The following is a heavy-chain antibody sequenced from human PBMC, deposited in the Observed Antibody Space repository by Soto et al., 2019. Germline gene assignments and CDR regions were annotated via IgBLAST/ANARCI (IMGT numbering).Heavy chain of an antibody. D-gene: IGHD1-26*01. CDR1: GFTFSSYG. Sequence: VQLVESGGGVVQPGRSLRLSCAASGFTFSSYGMHWVRQAPGKGLEWVAVISYDGSNKYYADSGKGRFTISRDNSKNALYLQMNSMRAEDTAVYYCAITHRDSGSGPIFDYWGQGTLVTVSS. CDR2: ISYDGSNK. CDR3: AITHRDSGSGPIFDY. V-gene: IGHV3-30*03. J-gene: IGHJ4*02.